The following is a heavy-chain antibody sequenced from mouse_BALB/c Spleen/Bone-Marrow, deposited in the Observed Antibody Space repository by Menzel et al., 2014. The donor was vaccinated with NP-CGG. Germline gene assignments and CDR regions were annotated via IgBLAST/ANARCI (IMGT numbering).Heavy chain of an antibody. J-gene: IGHJ4*01. V-gene: IGHV3-1*02. D-gene: IGHD3-1*01. CDR1: GYSITSGYS. Sequence: EVQVVESGPDLMKPSQTLSLTCTVTGYSITSGYSWHWIRQFPGNKLEWMGYIHFTGSTNYIPSLKSRISFTRDTSKNQFFLQLNSVTTEDTATYYCARWRGATDYALDYWGQGTSVTVSS. CDR2: IHFTGST. CDR3: ARWRGATDYALDY.